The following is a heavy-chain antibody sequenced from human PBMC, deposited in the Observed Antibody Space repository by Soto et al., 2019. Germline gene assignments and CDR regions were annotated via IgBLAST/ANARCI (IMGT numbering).Heavy chain of an antibody. V-gene: IGHV1-69*02. D-gene: IGHD3-16*01. CDR2: IIPILGIA. CDR1: GGTFSSYP. Sequence: QVPLAQSGAEVKKPGSSVKVSCKASGGTFSSYPISWVRQAPGQGLEWMGRIIPILGIANYAQKFQGRVTITADKSTSTAYMELSSLRSEDTAVYYCASLGGDYYYMDVWGKGTTVTVSS. J-gene: IGHJ6*03. CDR3: ASLGGDYYYMDV.